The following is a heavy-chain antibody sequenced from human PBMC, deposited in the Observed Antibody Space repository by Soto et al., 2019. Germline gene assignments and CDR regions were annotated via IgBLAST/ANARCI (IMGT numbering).Heavy chain of an antibody. CDR1: GYTFTSYG. D-gene: IGHD3-3*02. CDR2: ISAYNGNT. CDR3: ARSSGILAYYYYYGMDV. V-gene: IGHV1-18*01. J-gene: IGHJ6*02. Sequence: ASVKVSCKASGYTFTSYGISWLRQAPGQGLEWMGWISAYNGNTNYAQKLQGRVTMTTDTSTSTAYMELRSLRSDDTAVYYCARSSGILAYYYYYGMDVWGQGTTVTVSS.